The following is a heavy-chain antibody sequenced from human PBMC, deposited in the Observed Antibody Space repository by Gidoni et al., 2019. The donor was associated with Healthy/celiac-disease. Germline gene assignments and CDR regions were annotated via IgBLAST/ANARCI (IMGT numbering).Heavy chain of an antibody. J-gene: IGHJ6*02. Sequence: QITLKESGPTLVTPTQTLTLTCTFSGFSLSTSGVGVGWIRQPPRKALEWLALIYWNDDKRYSPSLKSRLTITKDTSKNQVVLTMTNMDPVDTATYYCAQTLWFGDRRYYYYGMDVWGQGTTVTVSS. V-gene: IGHV2-5*01. D-gene: IGHD3-10*01. CDR1: GFSLSTSGVG. CDR3: AQTLWFGDRRYYYYGMDV. CDR2: IYWNDDK.